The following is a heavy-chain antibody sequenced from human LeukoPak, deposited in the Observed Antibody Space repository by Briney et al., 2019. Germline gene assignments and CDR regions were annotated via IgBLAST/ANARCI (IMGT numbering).Heavy chain of an antibody. CDR3: ARDPYSGNYGAYYYYYMDV. CDR1: GFTFDDYA. D-gene: IGHD1-26*01. CDR2: ITSSSSYI. Sequence: PGGSPRLSCAASGFTFDDYAMHWVRQAPGKGLEWVSSITSSSSYIYYADSVKGRFTISRDNAKNSLYLQMDSLRVEDTAEYYCARDPYSGNYGAYYYYYMDVWGKGTTVTVSS. V-gene: IGHV3-21*06. J-gene: IGHJ6*03.